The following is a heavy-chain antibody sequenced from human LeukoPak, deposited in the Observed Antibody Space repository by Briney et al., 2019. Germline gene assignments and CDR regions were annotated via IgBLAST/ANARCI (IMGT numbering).Heavy chain of an antibody. D-gene: IGHD3-10*01. CDR2: IDSSSSTI. CDR1: GFTFSSYS. Sequence: GGSLRLSCAASGFTFSSYSMNWVRQAPGKGLEWVSYIDSSSSTIYYADSVKGRFTISRDNAKNSLYLQMNSLRAEDTAVYYYARENYGSGSYNWFDPWGQGTLVTVSS. V-gene: IGHV3-48*04. J-gene: IGHJ5*02. CDR3: ARENYGSGSYNWFDP.